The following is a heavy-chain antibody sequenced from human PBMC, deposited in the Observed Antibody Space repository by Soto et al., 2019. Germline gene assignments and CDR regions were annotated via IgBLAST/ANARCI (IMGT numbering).Heavy chain of an antibody. CDR3: ARGGTCTGAYCYGGCDY. CDR2: VSSDNNYI. J-gene: IGHJ4*02. D-gene: IGHD2-21*02. CDR1: GFTFTAYS. V-gene: IGHV3-21*03. Sequence: EVQLVESGGGLVKPGGSLRLSCAASGFTFTAYSMNWVRQAPGKGLQWVSSVSSDNNYIYYADSVKGRFTISRDNAKQSLVLKMDSLSAEATAVYFFARGGTCTGAYCYGGCDYWGQGDLVSVSS.